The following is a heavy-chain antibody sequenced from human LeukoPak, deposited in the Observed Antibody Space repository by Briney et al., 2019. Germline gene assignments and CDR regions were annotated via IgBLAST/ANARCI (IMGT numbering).Heavy chain of an antibody. V-gene: IGHV4-59*01. CDR3: ARKGGLFDY. CDR2: IYYNGST. Sequence: SETLSLTCTVSGGSIRYYYWSWIRQSPGKGLEWIGYIYYNGSTNYNPSLKSRVTISVDLSKNQFSLKMSSVTAADTAVYYCARKGGLFDYWGQGRLVTVSS. J-gene: IGHJ4*02. CDR1: GGSIRYYY. D-gene: IGHD2-15*01.